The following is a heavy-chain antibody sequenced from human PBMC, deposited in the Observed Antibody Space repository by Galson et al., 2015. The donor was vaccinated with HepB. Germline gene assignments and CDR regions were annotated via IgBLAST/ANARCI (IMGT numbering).Heavy chain of an antibody. V-gene: IGHV1-46*01. Sequence: SVKVSCKASGYTFTSYYMHWVRQAPGQGLEWMGIINPSGGSTSYAQKFQGRVTMTRDTSTSTVYMELSSLSSVTAADTAVYYCARGSDYDYVWGSYNYFDYWGQGTLVTVSS. J-gene: IGHJ4*02. D-gene: IGHD3-16*01. CDR1: GYTFTSYY. CDR2: INPSGGST. CDR3: ARGSDYDYVWGSYNYFDY.